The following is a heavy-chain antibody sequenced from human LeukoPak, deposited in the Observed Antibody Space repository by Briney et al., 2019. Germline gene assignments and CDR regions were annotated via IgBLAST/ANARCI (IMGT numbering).Heavy chain of an antibody. J-gene: IGHJ6*04. V-gene: IGHV3-48*03. CDR1: GFTFSSYE. D-gene: IGHD3-10*02. CDR2: ISSSGSTI. CDR3: AELGITMIGGV. Sequence: GGSLRLSCAASGFTFSSYEMNWVRQAPGKGLEWVSYISSSGSTIYYADSVKGRFIISRDNVKNSLYLQMNSLRAEDTAVYYCAELGITMIGGVWGKGTTVTISS.